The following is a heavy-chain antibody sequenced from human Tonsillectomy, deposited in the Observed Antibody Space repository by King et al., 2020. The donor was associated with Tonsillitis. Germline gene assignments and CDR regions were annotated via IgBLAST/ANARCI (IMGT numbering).Heavy chain of an antibody. CDR1: GYTFTDYY. CDR3: ARDIVVAPTASDYYYYYGMDV. D-gene: IGHD2-2*01. Sequence: QLVQSGAEVKKPGASVKVTCKSSGYTFTDYYIHWVRQAPGQGLEWMGWIHPNSGGTNYARRFQGRVTMTRDTSISTAYLALSRLRPDDTAMYYCARDIVVAPTASDYYYYYGMDVWGQGTTITVSS. CDR2: IHPNSGGT. J-gene: IGHJ6*02. V-gene: IGHV1-2*02.